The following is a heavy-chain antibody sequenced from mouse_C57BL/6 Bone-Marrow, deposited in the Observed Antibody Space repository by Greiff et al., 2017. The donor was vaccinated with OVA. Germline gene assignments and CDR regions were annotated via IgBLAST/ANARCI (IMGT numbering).Heavy chain of an antibody. Sequence: QVQLQQSGAELVRPGASVKMSCKASGYTFTSYTMHWVKQRPGQGLEWIGYINPSSGYTKYNQKFKDKATLTADKSSSTADVQLSSLTSEDAAVYYCARGDSSAFAYWGQGTLVTVSA. CDR3: ARGDSSAFAY. CDR2: INPSSGYT. CDR1: GYTFTSYT. V-gene: IGHV1-4*01. J-gene: IGHJ3*01. D-gene: IGHD3-3*01.